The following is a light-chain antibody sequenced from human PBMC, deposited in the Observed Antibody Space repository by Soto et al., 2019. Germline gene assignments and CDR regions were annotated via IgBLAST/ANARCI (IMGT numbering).Light chain of an antibody. Sequence: QSVLTQPRSVSGSPGQSVTISCTGTSSDVGGYNYVSWYQQHPGKAPKLMIYDVSQRPSGVPDRFSGSKSGNTASLTISGLQSEGEADYYCCSYAGSYTYVFGTGTKVTVL. V-gene: IGLV2-11*01. CDR1: SSDVGGYNY. CDR2: DVS. CDR3: CSYAGSYTYV. J-gene: IGLJ1*01.